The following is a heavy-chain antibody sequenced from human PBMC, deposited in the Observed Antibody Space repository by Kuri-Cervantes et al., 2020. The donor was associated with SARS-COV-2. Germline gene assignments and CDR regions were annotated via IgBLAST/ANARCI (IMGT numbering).Heavy chain of an antibody. D-gene: IGHD3-3*01. J-gene: IGHJ6*03. CDR2: ISYDGSNK. CDR3: ARDPCITIFGVVYYYMDV. Sequence: GESLKISCAASGFTFSSYAMHWVRQAPGKGLEWVAVISYDGSNKYYADSVKGRFTISRDNSKNTLYLQMNSLRAEDTAVYYCARDPCITIFGVVYYYMDVWGKGTTVTVSS. V-gene: IGHV3-30-3*01. CDR1: GFTFSSYA.